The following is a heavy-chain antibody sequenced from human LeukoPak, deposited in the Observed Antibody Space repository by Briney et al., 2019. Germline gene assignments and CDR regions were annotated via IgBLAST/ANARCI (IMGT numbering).Heavy chain of an antibody. D-gene: IGHD6-6*01. V-gene: IGHV1-69*13. CDR1: GGTFSRYT. CDR2: IIPIFGTA. CDR3: ARGKLGYSYYFDY. Sequence: ASVKVSCKASGGTFSRYTISWVRQAPGQGLEWMGGIIPIFGTANYAQKFQGTVTITADESTSTAYMELSSLRSEDTAVYYCARGKLGYSYYFDYWGQGTLVTVSS. J-gene: IGHJ4*02.